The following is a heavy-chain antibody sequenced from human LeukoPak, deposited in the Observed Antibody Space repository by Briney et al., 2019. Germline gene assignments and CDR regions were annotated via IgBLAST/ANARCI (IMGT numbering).Heavy chain of an antibody. CDR2: INHSGST. CDR3: ARAVGITTGLFDY. J-gene: IGHJ4*02. CDR1: GGSFSSYF. Sequence: SETLSLTCAVFGGSFSSYFWSWIRQSPGKGLEWIGEINHSGSTNYNPSLKSRVTISLDTSKNRFSLNLNSVTAADTAVYYCARAVGITTGLFDYWGQGALVTVSS. V-gene: IGHV4-34*01. D-gene: IGHD1-26*01.